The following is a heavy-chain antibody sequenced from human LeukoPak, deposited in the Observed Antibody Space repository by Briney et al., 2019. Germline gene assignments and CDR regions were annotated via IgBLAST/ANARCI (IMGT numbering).Heavy chain of an antibody. D-gene: IGHD5-12*01. CDR3: ARGAWLRVRAPDY. CDR1: GGSISSSSYY. J-gene: IGHJ4*02. V-gene: IGHV4-39*01. Sequence: SETLSLTCTVSGGSISSSSYYWGWIRQPPGKGLEWIGSIYYSGSTYYNPSLKSRVTISVDTSKNQFSLKLSSVTAADTAVYYCARGAWLRVRAPDYWGQGTLVTVSS. CDR2: IYYSGST.